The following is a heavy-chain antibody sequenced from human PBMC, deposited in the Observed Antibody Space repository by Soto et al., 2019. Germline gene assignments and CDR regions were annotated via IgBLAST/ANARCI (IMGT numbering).Heavy chain of an antibody. J-gene: IGHJ6*02. CDR3: ARSYCSGGSCYSAYYYGMDV. CDR2: IIPIFGTA. Sequence: QVQLVQSGAEVKKPGSSVKVSCKASGGTFSSYAISWVRQAPGQGLEWMGGIIPIFGTANYAQKFQGRVTITADESTSTAYMELSSLRSKDTAVYYCARSYCSGGSCYSAYYYGMDVWGQGTTVTVSS. CDR1: GGTFSSYA. D-gene: IGHD2-15*01. V-gene: IGHV1-69*01.